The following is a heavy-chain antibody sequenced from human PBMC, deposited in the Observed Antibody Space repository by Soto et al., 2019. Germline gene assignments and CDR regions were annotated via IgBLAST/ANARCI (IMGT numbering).Heavy chain of an antibody. CDR2: ISAYNGNT. D-gene: IGHD2-2*01. V-gene: IGHV1-18*01. Sequence: ASVKVSCKASGYTFTSYGISWVRQAPGQGLEWMGWISAYNGNTNYAQKLQGRVTMTTDTSTSTAYMELRSLRSDDTAVYYCARDIYGITLGYCISISCDRGMDVWGQGTTVTVSS. CDR1: GYTFTSYG. J-gene: IGHJ6*02. CDR3: ARDIYGITLGYCISISCDRGMDV.